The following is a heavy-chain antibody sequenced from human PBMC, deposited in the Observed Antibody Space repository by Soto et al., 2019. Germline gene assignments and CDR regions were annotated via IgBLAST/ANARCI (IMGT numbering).Heavy chain of an antibody. D-gene: IGHD2-15*01. CDR1: GYTFTGYY. CDR3: ARVRARGYCSGGSCSHHAFDI. J-gene: IGHJ3*02. CDR2: INPNSGGT. V-gene: IGHV1-2*04. Sequence: ASVKVSCKASGYTFTGYYMHWVRQAPGQGLEWMGWINPNSGGTNYAQKFQGWVTMTRDTSISTAYMELSRLRSDDTAVYYCARVRARGYCSGGSCSHHAFDIWGQGTMVTVSS.